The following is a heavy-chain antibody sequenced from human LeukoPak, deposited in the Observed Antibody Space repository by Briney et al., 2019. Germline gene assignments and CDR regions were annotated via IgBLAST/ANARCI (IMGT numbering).Heavy chain of an antibody. J-gene: IGHJ4*02. CDR3: AKVRGTYSSGYFFDY. CDR1: GFTFDNYA. CDR2: ISLNGGYI. Sequence: GGSLRLSCAASGFTFDNYAMHWVRQAPGKGLEWLSIISLNGGYIGYADSVKGRFTISRDNAKKSLYLQMNSLRAEDTAFYYCAKVRGTYSSGYFFDYWGQGTLVTVSS. V-gene: IGHV3-9*01. D-gene: IGHD6-19*01.